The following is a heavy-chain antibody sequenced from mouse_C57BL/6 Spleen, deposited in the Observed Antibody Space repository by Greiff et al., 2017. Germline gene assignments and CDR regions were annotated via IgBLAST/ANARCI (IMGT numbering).Heavy chain of an antibody. Sequence: VQLQQPGTELVKPGASVKLTCKASGYTFTSYWMHWVKQRPGQGLEWIGNINPSNGGTNYNEKFKSKATLTVDKSSSTAYMQLSSLTSEDSAVYYCALWGNYLYAMDYWGQGTSVTVSS. D-gene: IGHD2-1*01. CDR1: GYTFTSYW. V-gene: IGHV1-53*01. J-gene: IGHJ4*01. CDR3: ALWGNYLYAMDY. CDR2: INPSNGGT.